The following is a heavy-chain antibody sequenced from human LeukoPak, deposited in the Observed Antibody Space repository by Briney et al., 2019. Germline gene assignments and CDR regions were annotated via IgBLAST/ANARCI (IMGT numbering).Heavy chain of an antibody. J-gene: IGHJ2*01. CDR2: FYYSGST. D-gene: IGHD6-19*01. CDR3: ARMYSSGWYFDL. V-gene: IGHV4-4*02. CDR1: GGSISSSNW. Sequence: SGTLSLTCAVSGGSISSSNWWSWIRQPPGKGLEWIGYFYYSGSTNYNPSLMSRVTISVDTSKNQFSLKLSSVTAADTAVYYCARMYSSGWYFDLWGRGTLVTVSS.